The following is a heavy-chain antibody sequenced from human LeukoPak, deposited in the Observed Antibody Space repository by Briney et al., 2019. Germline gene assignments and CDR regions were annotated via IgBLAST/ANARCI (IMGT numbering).Heavy chain of an antibody. CDR3: ARDLQIGGSYDY. V-gene: IGHV3-7*01. J-gene: IGHJ4*02. CDR2: IKQDGSEK. Sequence: PGGSLRLSCAASGFSFSCYWMSWVRQAPGKGLEWVANIKQDGSEKYYVDSVKGRFTISRDNAKNSLYLQVNSLRAEDTAMYFCARDLQIGGSYDYWGQGTLVTVSS. D-gene: IGHD1-26*01. CDR1: GFSFSCYW.